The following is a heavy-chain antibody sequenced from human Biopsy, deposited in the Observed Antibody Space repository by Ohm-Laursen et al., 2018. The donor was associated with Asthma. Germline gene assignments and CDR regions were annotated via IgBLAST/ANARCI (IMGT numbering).Heavy chain of an antibody. Sequence: SQTLSLTCTVSYGSINSGGYHWTWIRQHPGKGLEWIGFIFYSGSTYYNRSLKRRVSISIDTSKNQFSMKLSSVTAADTAVYYGARAQDYDNSGGDYRSFDYWGQGTLVTVSS. V-gene: IGHV4-31*03. CDR2: IFYSGST. CDR1: YGSINSGGYH. CDR3: ARAQDYDNSGGDYRSFDY. D-gene: IGHD3-22*01. J-gene: IGHJ4*02.